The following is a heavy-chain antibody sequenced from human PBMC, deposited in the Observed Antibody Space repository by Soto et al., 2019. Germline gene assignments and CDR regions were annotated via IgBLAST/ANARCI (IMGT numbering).Heavy chain of an antibody. CDR2: IYHTGST. CDR3: ARDPLYDYGDLPHVFDF. V-gene: IGHV4-30-4*01. J-gene: IGHJ3*01. D-gene: IGHD4-17*01. Sequence: PSETLSLTCTVSGGSMSRGDYYWSWIRQPPGKGLEWIGFIYHTGSTYYSPSLKNRVAISVDTSKNQFSLKLSSVTAADTAVYFCARDPLYDYGDLPHVFDFWGPGTMVTVSS. CDR1: GGSMSRGDYY.